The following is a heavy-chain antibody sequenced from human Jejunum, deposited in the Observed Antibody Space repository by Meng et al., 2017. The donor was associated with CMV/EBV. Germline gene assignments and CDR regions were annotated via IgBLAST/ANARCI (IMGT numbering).Heavy chain of an antibody. CDR2: IKQDGSES. J-gene: IGHJ4*02. Sequence: CAASGFSFSGYWMSWVRQSPVKGLEWVANIKQDGSESYYVDSVKGRFTISRDNAKNSLYLQMNTLRAEDTAVYYCANYGGNSPYYWGQGTLVTVSS. D-gene: IGHD4-23*01. CDR1: GFSFSGYW. CDR3: ANYGGNSPYY. V-gene: IGHV3-7*01.